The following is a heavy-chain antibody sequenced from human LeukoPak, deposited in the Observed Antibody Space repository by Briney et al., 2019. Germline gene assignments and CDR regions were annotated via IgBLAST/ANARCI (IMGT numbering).Heavy chain of an antibody. Sequence: SETLSLTCHVSGGSISSSNYYWGWSRQPPGKGLEWIGNVYYSGSASFNPSLKSRVTISVDTSKNQFSLKLSSVTAADTAVYYCARTMRITIFKGGFDPWGQGALVTVSS. CDR3: ARTMRITIFKGGFDP. CDR2: VYYSGSA. D-gene: IGHD3-3*01. V-gene: IGHV4-39*07. J-gene: IGHJ5*02. CDR1: GGSISSSNYY.